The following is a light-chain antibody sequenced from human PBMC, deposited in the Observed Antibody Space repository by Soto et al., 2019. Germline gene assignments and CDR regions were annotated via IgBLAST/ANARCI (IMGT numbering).Light chain of an antibody. CDR2: GAS. CDR1: QSISSD. Sequence: EIVMTQSPATLSVSPGERATLSCRASQSISSDLARYQQKPGQAPRLLIYGASTRATGIPARFSGSGSGTEFTPTISSLQSEDYAVYYCQQYDNWPPWTFGQGTKVEIK. CDR3: QQYDNWPPWT. J-gene: IGKJ1*01. V-gene: IGKV3-15*01.